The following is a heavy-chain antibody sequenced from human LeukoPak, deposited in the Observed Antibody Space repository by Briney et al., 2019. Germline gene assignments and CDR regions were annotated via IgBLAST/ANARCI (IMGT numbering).Heavy chain of an antibody. J-gene: IGHJ4*02. CDR2: INAGNGNT. CDR1: GYTFTSYA. CDR3: AREIAPPPQLTYYYDSSGYRGFGY. D-gene: IGHD3-22*01. Sequence: ASVKVSCKASGYTFTSYAMHWVRQAPGQRLEWMGWINAGNGNTKYSQKFQGRVTITRDTSASTAYMELSSLRSEDTAVYYCAREIAPPPQLTYYYDSSGYRGFGYWGQGTLVTVSS. V-gene: IGHV1-3*01.